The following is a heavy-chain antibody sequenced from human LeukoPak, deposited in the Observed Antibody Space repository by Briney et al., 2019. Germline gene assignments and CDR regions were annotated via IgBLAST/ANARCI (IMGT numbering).Heavy chain of an antibody. CDR2: INPSGST. CDR3: ARRRWKNWFDP. Sequence: PSETLSLTSAVYRGSFSVYYWSCVCHPPEKELWWIGEINPSGSTNYNPSLKSRVTISVDTSKNQFFLNLSSVIAAGTAVYYCARRRWKNWFDPWGQGTLVTVSS. J-gene: IGHJ5*02. D-gene: IGHD1-1*01. V-gene: IGHV4-34*01. CDR1: RGSFSVYY.